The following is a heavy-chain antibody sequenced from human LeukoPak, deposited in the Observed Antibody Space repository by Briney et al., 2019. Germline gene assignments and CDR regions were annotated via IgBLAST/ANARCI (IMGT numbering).Heavy chain of an antibody. CDR1: GGSISSGDYY. V-gene: IGHV4-30-4*01. CDR2: IYYSGST. Sequence: SETLSLTCTVSGGSISSGDYYWSWIRQPPGKGPEWIGYIYYSGSTYYNPSLKSRVTISVDTSKNQFSLKLSSVTAADTAVYYCAREHEGYFDYWGQGTLVTVSS. CDR3: AREHEGYFDY. J-gene: IGHJ4*02.